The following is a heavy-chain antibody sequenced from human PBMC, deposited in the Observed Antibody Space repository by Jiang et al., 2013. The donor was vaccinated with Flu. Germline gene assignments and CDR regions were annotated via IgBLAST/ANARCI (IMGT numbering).Heavy chain of an antibody. CDR2: IYYSGST. D-gene: IGHD3-10*01. J-gene: IGHJ3*02. Sequence: LLKPSETLSLTCTVSAGSISSSIYYWAWIRQPPGKGLDFIGTIYYSGSTYYNPSLKSRVTISVDTSKNQFSLKLSSVTAADTSVYYCARQIGDTMVRGVIRDAFDIWGQGTTVTVSS. CDR3: ARQIGDTMVRGVIRDAFDI. V-gene: IGHV4-39*01. CDR1: AGSISSSIYY.